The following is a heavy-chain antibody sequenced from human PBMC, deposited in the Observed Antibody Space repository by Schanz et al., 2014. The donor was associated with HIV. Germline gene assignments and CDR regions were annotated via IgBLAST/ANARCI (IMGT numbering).Heavy chain of an antibody. CDR3: ARPDYDFWVDV. CDR1: RFTFSSFA. J-gene: IGHJ6*02. Sequence: EVQLLESGGGLVQPGGSLRLSCAASRFTFSSFAMSWVRQAPGKGLEWVSYISGSGNTIYYADSVKGRFTISRDNAKNSLSLQMNSLRAEDTAVYYCARPDYDFWVDVWGQGTTVTVSS. D-gene: IGHD3-3*01. CDR2: ISGSGNTI. V-gene: IGHV3-48*04.